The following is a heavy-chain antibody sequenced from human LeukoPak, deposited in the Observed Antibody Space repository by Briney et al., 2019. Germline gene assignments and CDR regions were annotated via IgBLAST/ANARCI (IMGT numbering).Heavy chain of an antibody. CDR1: GFTFSSYG. J-gene: IGHJ4*02. CDR2: ISYDGSNK. V-gene: IGHV3-30*18. Sequence: GGSLRLSCAASGFTFSSYGMHWVRQAPGKGLEWVAVISYDGSNKYYADSVKGRFTISRDNSKNTLCLQMNSLRAEDTAVYYCAKKAVAGSFDFWGQGTLVTVSS. CDR3: AKKAVAGSFDF. D-gene: IGHD6-19*01.